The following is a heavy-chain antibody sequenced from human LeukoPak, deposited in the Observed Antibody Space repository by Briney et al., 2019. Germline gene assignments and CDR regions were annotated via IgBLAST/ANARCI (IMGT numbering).Heavy chain of an antibody. V-gene: IGHV4-34*01. CDR3: ARGPTYYYDSSGYSFFFQH. J-gene: IGHJ1*01. CDR1: GGSFSGYY. CDR2: INHSGST. D-gene: IGHD3-22*01. Sequence: PSETLSLTCVVHGGSFSGYYWSWIRQPPGKGLEWIGEINHSGSTNHNPSLKSRVTIPVDTPKNQFSLNLTSVTAADTAVYYCARGPTYYYDSSGYSFFFQHWGQGTLVTVSS.